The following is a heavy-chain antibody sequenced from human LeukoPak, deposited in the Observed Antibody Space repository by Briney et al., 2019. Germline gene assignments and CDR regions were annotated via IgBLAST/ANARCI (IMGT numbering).Heavy chain of an antibody. CDR1: GGSISSSSYY. D-gene: IGHD1-1*01. CDR2: IYYSGST. V-gene: IGHV4-39*07. Sequence: SETLSLTCTVSGGSISSSSYYWGWIRQPPGKGLEWIGSIYYSGSTYYNPSLKSRVTISVDTSKNQFSLKLSSVTAADTAVYYCARAGTDGYYYYMDVWGKGTTVTVSS. J-gene: IGHJ6*03. CDR3: ARAGTDGYYYYMDV.